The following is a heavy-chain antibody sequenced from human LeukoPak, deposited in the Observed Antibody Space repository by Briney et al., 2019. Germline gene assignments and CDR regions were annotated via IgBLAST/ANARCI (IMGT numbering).Heavy chain of an antibody. D-gene: IGHD6-19*01. CDR3: ARRGAVAGTNGY. CDR2: MNPNSGNT. Sequence: ASVKVSCKASGYTFTSYDINWVRQATGQGREWMGWMNPNSGNTGYAQKFQGRVTMTRNTSISTAYMELSSLRSEDTAVYYCARRGAVAGTNGYWGQGTLVTVSS. V-gene: IGHV1-8*01. CDR1: GYTFTSYD. J-gene: IGHJ4*02.